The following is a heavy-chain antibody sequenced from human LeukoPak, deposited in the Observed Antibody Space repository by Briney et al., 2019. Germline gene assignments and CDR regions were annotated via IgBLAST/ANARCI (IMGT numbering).Heavy chain of an antibody. CDR2: IRSKAYGGAT. V-gene: IGHV3-49*04. CDR1: GFTFGDYA. J-gene: IGHJ4*02. D-gene: IGHD2-21*02. CDR3: TTLHIVVVTAIDY. Sequence: GGSLRLSCTASGFTFGDYAMSWVRQAPGKGLEWVGFIRSKAYGGATGYAASVKGRFTISRDDSKSIAYLQMNSLKTEDTAVYYCTTLHIVVVTAIDYWGQGTLVTVSS.